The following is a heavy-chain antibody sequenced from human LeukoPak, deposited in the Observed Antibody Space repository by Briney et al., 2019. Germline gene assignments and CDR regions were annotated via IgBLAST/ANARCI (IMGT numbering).Heavy chain of an antibody. CDR2: INHSGST. CDR3: ARGVVVVPAGWFDP. V-gene: IGHV4-34*01. D-gene: IGHD2-2*01. CDR1: GGSISGYY. J-gene: IGHJ5*02. Sequence: SETLSLTCTVSGGSISGYYYNWIRQPPGKGLEWIGEINHSGSTNYNPSLKSRVTISVDTSKNQFSLKLSSVTAADTAVYYCARGVVVVPAGWFDPWGQGTLVTVSS.